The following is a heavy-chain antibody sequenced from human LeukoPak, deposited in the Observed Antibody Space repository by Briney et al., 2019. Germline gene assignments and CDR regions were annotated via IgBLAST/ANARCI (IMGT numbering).Heavy chain of an antibody. J-gene: IGHJ4*02. CDR3: ARANFLYCSSTTCLFDY. CDR2: INPNCCDT. Sequence: GASVKVSCKASRYTFTDYYFHWVRQAPGQGCEWMGWINPNCCDTNYAQKFQGRDTMIRDTSISTAHMEMSRLRSDDTAVYYCARANFLYCSSTTCLFDYWGQGTLVTVSS. CDR1: RYTFTDYY. V-gene: IGHV1-2*02. D-gene: IGHD2-2*01.